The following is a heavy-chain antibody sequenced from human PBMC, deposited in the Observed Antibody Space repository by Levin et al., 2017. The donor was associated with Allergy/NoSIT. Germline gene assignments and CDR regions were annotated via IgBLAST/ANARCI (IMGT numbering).Heavy chain of an antibody. CDR3: ARGLISYAFDI. CDR2: ISYDGSNK. V-gene: IGHV3-30*04. Sequence: GESLKISCAASGFTFSSYAMHWVRQAPGKGLEWVAVISYDGSNKYYADSVKGRFTISRDNSKNTLYLQMNSLRAEDTAVYYCARGLISYAFDIWGQGTMVTVSS. D-gene: IGHD3-16*01. J-gene: IGHJ3*02. CDR1: GFTFSSYA.